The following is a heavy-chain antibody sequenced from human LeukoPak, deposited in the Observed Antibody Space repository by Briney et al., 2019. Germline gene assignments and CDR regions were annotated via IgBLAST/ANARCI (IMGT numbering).Heavy chain of an antibody. V-gene: IGHV4-34*01. CDR1: GGSFSGYY. CDR2: INHSGST. J-gene: IGHJ3*02. CDR3: ARAGLRFLDI. D-gene: IGHD3-3*01. Sequence: SETLSLTCAVYGGSFSGYYWSWIRQPPGKGLEWIGEINHSGSTNYNPSLKSRVTISVDTSKSQFSLKLSSVTAADTAVYYCARAGLRFLDIWGQGTMVTVSS.